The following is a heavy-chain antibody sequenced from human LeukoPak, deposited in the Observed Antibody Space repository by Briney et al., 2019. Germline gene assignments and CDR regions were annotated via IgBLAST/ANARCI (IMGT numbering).Heavy chain of an antibody. Sequence: GGSLRLSCAASGFTFSSYNVNWVRQAPGKGLERVSTITSTSTYIAYADSVKGRFTISRDNADNSLYLQMNSLRDDDTAVYYCAKERPHGMDVWGQGTSVTVSS. V-gene: IGHV3-21*01. D-gene: IGHD6-6*01. CDR2: ITSTSTYI. CDR3: AKERPHGMDV. J-gene: IGHJ6*02. CDR1: GFTFSSYN.